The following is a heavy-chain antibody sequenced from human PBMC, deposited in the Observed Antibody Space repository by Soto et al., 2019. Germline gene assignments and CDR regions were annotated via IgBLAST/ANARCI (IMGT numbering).Heavy chain of an antibody. CDR1: GGSISSYY. D-gene: IGHD1-1*01. J-gene: IGHJ4*02. Sequence: SETLSLTCTVSGGSISSYYWNWIRQPPGKGLEWIGYIYYSGSAHYNPSLKSRVTMSLDTSKNQFSLRLSSVTAADTAVYYCARDLDWQGFDYWGQGTLVTVSS. CDR3: ARDLDWQGFDY. CDR2: IYYSGSA. V-gene: IGHV4-59*01.